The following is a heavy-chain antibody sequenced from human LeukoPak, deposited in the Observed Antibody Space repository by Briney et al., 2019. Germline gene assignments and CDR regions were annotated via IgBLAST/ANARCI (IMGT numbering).Heavy chain of an antibody. CDR2: INPNSGGT. D-gene: IGHD6-19*01. CDR3: ARGPRYSSGWYVFPNWFDP. CDR1: RYTFTGYY. J-gene: IGHJ5*02. Sequence: ASVKVSCKASRYTFTGYYMHWVRQAPGQGLEWMGWINPNSGGTNYAQKFQGRVTMTRDTSISTAYMELSRLRSDDTAVYYCARGPRYSSGWYVFPNWFDPWGQGTLVTVSS. V-gene: IGHV1-2*02.